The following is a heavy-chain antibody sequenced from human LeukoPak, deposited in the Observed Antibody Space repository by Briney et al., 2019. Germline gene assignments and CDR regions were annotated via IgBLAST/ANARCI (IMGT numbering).Heavy chain of an antibody. CDR3: ARGIAAAGGDYFDY. CDR2: LYPGGET. CDR1: GLTVGGNH. Sequence: GGSLRLSCTASGLTVGGNHMSWVRRAPGKGLEWVSILYPGGETYYGGSVKGRFTTSRDNSKNTLFLQMDSLRAEDTAVYFCARGIAAAGGDYFDYWGQGTLVTVSS. J-gene: IGHJ4*02. D-gene: IGHD6-13*01. V-gene: IGHV3-66*01.